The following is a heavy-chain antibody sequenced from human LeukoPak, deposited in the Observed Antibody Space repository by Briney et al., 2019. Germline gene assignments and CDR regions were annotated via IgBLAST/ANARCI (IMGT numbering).Heavy chain of an antibody. V-gene: IGHV4-59*01. CDR2: IFYSGRT. J-gene: IGHJ3*02. CDR3: ARKNDFEI. CDR1: GGSISSDH. Sequence: SETLSLTCTVSGGSISSDHWNWIRKPPGKGLEWIGCIFYSGRTYYNPSLKSRFTISVDMSKSQFSLRLTSVTAADTAVYYCARKNDFEIWGQGTLVTVSS. D-gene: IGHD2/OR15-2a*01.